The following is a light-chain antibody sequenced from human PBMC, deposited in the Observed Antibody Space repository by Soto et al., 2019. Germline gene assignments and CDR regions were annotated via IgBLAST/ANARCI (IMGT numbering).Light chain of an antibody. CDR3: CSYARSTLYA. V-gene: IGLV2-23*01. J-gene: IGLJ1*01. CDR2: EGS. Sequence: QSALTQPASVSGSPGQSITISCTGISSDVGSYNHVSWYQQHPGKAPKLMIYEGSERPSGVSNRFSASKSGNTASPTISGLQAEDEADYYCCSYARSTLYAFATGTKVTVL. CDR1: SSDVGSYNH.